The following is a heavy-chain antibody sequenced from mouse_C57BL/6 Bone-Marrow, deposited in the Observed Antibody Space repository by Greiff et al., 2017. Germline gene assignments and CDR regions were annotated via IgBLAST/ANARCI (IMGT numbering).Heavy chain of an antibody. CDR2: IYPGSGST. Sequence: VQLQQPGAELVKPGASVKMSCKASGYTFTSYWITWVKQSPGQGLEWIGDIYPGSGSTNYNEKFKSKATLTVDTSSSTAYLQLSSLTSDDSAVYYGARGEIYYDYWYFDVWGKGTTLTVSS. J-gene: IGHJ1*03. CDR3: ARGEIYYDYWYFDV. D-gene: IGHD2-4*01. CDR1: GYTFTSYW. V-gene: IGHV1-55*01.